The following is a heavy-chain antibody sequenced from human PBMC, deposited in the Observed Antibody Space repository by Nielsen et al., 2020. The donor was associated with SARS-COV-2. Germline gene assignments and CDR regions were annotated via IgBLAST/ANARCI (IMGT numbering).Heavy chain of an antibody. CDR2: ISWNSGSI. J-gene: IGHJ4*02. V-gene: IGHV3-9*01. D-gene: IGHD6-19*01. Sequence: SLKISCAASGFTFSSYWMHWVRQAPGKGLEWVSGISWNSGSIGYADSVKGRFTISRDNAKNSLYLQMNSLRAEDTAVYYCAKDLSGWSRYYFDYWGQGTLVTVSS. CDR3: AKDLSGWSRYYFDY. CDR1: GFTFSSYW.